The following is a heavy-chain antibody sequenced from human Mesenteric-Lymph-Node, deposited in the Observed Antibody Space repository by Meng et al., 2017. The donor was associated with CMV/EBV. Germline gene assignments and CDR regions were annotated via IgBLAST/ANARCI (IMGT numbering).Heavy chain of an antibody. V-gene: IGHV4-59*11. CDR1: GGSISGHY. J-gene: IGHJ4*02. Sequence: SETLSLTCTVSGGSISGHYWSWIRQSPGERLEWIGYIFHSGATDYNPSLKNRVTISVDTSKNQFSLKLSSVTAADTAVYYCASRAPAMVFDYWGQGTLVTVSS. CDR2: IFHSGAT. CDR3: ASRAPAMVFDY. D-gene: IGHD5-18*01.